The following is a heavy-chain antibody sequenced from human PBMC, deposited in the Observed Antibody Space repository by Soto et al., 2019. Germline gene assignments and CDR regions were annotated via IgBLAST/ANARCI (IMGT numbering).Heavy chain of an antibody. CDR2: VSAGGDMT. D-gene: IGHD3-10*01. J-gene: IGHJ6*02. Sequence: DVQLLESGGHLVQPGGSLRLSCAASGFTFSSYAMSWVRQAPGKGLEWVSSVSAGGDMTYYSDFVKGRFTISRENSNTALFLQMNSLRIEDTALYYCARGDRGGSGSPASYYYSGLDVWGQGATVTVS. CDR1: GFTFSSYA. CDR3: ARGDRGGSGSPASYYYSGLDV. V-gene: IGHV3-23*01.